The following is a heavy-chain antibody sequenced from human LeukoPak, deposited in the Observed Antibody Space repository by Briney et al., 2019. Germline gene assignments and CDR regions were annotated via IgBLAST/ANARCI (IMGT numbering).Heavy chain of an antibody. V-gene: IGHV4-39*07. J-gene: IGHJ6*03. CDR1: GGSISSSSYY. D-gene: IGHD3-10*01. Sequence: SETLSLTCTVSGGSISSSSYYWGWIRQPPGKGLEWIGSIYYSGSTNYNPSLKSRVTISVDTSKNQFSLKLSSVTAADTAVYYCARVVSGRGYYYYMDVWGKGTTVTVSS. CDR2: IYYSGST. CDR3: ARVVSGRGYYYYMDV.